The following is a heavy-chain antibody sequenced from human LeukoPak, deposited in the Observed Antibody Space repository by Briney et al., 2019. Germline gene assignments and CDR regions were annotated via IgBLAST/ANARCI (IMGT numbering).Heavy chain of an antibody. D-gene: IGHD2-15*01. CDR1: GFTFSSYA. Sequence: GGSLRLSCAASGFTFSSYAMSWVRQAPGKGLEWVSTITVSGGSTYYADSVKGRFTISRDNSKNTLDLQMNSLRVEDTAVYYCARKYCSGGSCYDGDAFDIWGQGTMVTVSS. CDR2: ITVSGGST. V-gene: IGHV3-23*01. J-gene: IGHJ3*02. CDR3: ARKYCSGGSCYDGDAFDI.